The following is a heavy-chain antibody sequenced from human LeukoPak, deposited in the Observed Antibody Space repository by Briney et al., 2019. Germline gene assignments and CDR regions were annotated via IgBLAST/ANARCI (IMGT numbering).Heavy chain of an antibody. CDR2: IYHSGST. J-gene: IGHJ4*02. Sequence: SETLSLTCAVSGGSISSGGYSWSWIRQPPGKGLEWIGYIYHSGSTYYNPSLKSRVTISVDTSKNQFSLKLSSVTAADTAVYYCASGFRDFLGSYYFDYWGQGTLVTVSS. CDR1: GGSISSGGYS. D-gene: IGHD3-3*01. CDR3: ASGFRDFLGSYYFDY. V-gene: IGHV4-30-2*05.